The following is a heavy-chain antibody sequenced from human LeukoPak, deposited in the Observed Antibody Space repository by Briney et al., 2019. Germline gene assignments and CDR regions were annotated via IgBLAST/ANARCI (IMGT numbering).Heavy chain of an antibody. Sequence: ETSETLSLTCTVSGGSISSYYWSWIRQPPGKGLEWMGYIYYSGSTNYNPSLKSRVTISVDTSKNQFSLKLSSVTAADTAVYYCARATTYYYDSSGHTPILDYGMDVWGQGTTVTVSS. CDR1: GGSISSYY. V-gene: IGHV4-59*01. J-gene: IGHJ6*02. CDR2: IYYSGST. CDR3: ARATTYYYDSSGHTPILDYGMDV. D-gene: IGHD3-22*01.